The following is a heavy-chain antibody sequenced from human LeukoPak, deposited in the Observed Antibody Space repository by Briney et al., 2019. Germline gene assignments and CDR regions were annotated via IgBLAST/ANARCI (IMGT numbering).Heavy chain of an antibody. V-gene: IGHV4-39*07. CDR2: IYYTGTT. Sequence: SETLSLTCTVSGASISNSSHYWGWIRQPPGKGLEWIGNIYYTGTTYYAPSLKSRVTISIDTSKSQFSLKVSSVTAADTAVYYCARVVAVAGTFPDSWGQGTLVTDSS. CDR1: GASISNSSHY. J-gene: IGHJ4*02. CDR3: ARVVAVAGTFPDS. D-gene: IGHD6-19*01.